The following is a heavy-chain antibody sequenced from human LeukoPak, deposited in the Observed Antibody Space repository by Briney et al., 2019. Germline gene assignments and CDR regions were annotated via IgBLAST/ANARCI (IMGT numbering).Heavy chain of an antibody. D-gene: IGHD2-15*01. CDR2: ISAYNGNT. V-gene: IGHV1-18*01. CDR1: GYTFTSYG. CDR3: ARVVYCSGGSCYRENDY. Sequence: ASVKVSCXASGYTFTSYGISWVRQAPGQGLEWMGWISAYNGNTNYAQKLQGRVTMTTDTSTSTAYMELRSLRSGDTAVYYCARVVYCSGGSCYRENDYWGQGTLVTVSS. J-gene: IGHJ4*02.